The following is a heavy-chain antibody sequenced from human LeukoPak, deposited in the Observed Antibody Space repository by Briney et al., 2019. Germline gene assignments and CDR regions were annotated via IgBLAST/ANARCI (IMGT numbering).Heavy chain of an antibody. D-gene: IGHD4-17*01. V-gene: IGHV3-66*01. CDR2: IYSGNKT. CDR3: ARAPLTTVTTSDY. CDR1: GFTFSSYW. Sequence: GGSLRLSCAASGFTFSSYWMTWVRQAPGKGLEWVSVIYSGNKTYYADSVKGRFIISRDNSKNTVYLQMNSLRAEDTAVYYCARAPLTTVTTSDYWGQGTLVTVSA. J-gene: IGHJ4*02.